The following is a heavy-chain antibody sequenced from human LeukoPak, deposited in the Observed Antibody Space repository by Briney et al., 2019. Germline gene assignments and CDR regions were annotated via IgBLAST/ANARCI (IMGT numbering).Heavy chain of an antibody. V-gene: IGHV1-18*01. Sequence: ASVKVSCNTSGDTFTNYGINWVRHAPGQGLELMGWISPYNGKTEFAQKFQGRISMTTDTSTTKDYMELRSLRSDDTAVYYCARGVKAIYYDSSYPMVSPAFDISGQGTMVTVSS. D-gene: IGHD3-22*01. J-gene: IGHJ3*02. CDR3: ARGVKAIYYDSSYPMVSPAFDI. CDR2: ISPYNGKT. CDR1: GDTFTNYG.